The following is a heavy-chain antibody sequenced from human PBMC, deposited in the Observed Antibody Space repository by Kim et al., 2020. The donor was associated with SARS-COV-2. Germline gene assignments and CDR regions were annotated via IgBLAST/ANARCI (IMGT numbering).Heavy chain of an antibody. CDR3: ARVAYYYYDSSGYYPLYYYGMDV. Sequence: ASVKVSCKASGYTFTSYGISWVRQAPGQGLEWMGWISAYNGNTNYAQKLQGRVTMTTDTSTSTAYMELRSLRSDDTAVYYCARVAYYYYDSSGYYPLYYYGMDVWGQGTTVTVSS. D-gene: IGHD3-22*01. J-gene: IGHJ6*02. CDR2: ISAYNGNT. V-gene: IGHV1-18*04. CDR1: GYTFTSYG.